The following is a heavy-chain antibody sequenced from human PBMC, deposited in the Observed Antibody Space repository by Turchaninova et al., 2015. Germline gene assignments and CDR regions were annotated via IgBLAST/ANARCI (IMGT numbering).Heavy chain of an antibody. CDR2: IYPGDSDT. D-gene: IGHD3-16*01. CDR3: ARRGTTDWFDP. Sequence: LQLVKSGAEVKKPGESMRISCKGSGYSFTNYWIAGVLLMPGKVLEWMGIIYPGDSDTRYNPSFQGQVTISADRSISTAYLQWRSLKASDTAMYYCARRGTTDWFDPWGQGTLVTVSS. CDR1: GYSFTNYW. J-gene: IGHJ5*02. V-gene: IGHV5-51*01.